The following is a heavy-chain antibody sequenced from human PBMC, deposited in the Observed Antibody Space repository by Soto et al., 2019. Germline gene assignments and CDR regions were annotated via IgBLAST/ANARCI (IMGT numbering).Heavy chain of an antibody. J-gene: IGHJ4*02. D-gene: IGHD6-19*01. CDR3: ARAPSSGWKGFLDY. CDR1: ASAISSYY. Sequence: SETLSRTGTVSASAISSYYWSWIRQPPGKGLEWIGYVSSSGSTNYNPSLKSRVTISVDTSKNQFSPTLSSVTAADTAVYYCARAPSSGWKGFLDYWGQGALVTVSS. V-gene: IGHV4-59*01. CDR2: VSSSGST.